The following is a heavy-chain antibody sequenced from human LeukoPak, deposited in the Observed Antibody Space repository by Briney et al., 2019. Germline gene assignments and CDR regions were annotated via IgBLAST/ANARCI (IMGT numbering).Heavy chain of an antibody. Sequence: PSVTLSLTCAVYGGSFSGYYWSWIRQPPGKGLEWIGEINHSGSTNYNPSLKSRVTISVDTSKNQFSLKLSSVTAADTAVYYCARGRYSSNYYYYYYMDVWGKGTTVTVSS. V-gene: IGHV4-34*01. CDR1: GGSFSGYY. CDR3: ARGRYSSNYYYYYYMDV. D-gene: IGHD6-13*01. J-gene: IGHJ6*03. CDR2: INHSGST.